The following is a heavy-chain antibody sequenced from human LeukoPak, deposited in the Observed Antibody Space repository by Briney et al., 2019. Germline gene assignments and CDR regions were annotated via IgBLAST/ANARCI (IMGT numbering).Heavy chain of an antibody. CDR3: ARGRRSRYFDL. Sequence: PSETLSLTCAVYGGSFSGYYWSWIRQPPGKGLEWIGEINHSGSTNYNPSLKSRVTISVDTSKNQFSLKLSSVTAADTAVYYCARGRRSRYFDLWGHGTLVTVSS. V-gene: IGHV4-34*01. J-gene: IGHJ2*01. CDR1: GGSFSGYY. CDR2: INHSGST. D-gene: IGHD1-26*01.